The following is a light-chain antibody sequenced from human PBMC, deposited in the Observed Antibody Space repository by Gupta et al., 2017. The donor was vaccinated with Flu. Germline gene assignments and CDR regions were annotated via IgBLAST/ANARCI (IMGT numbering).Light chain of an antibody. CDR3: QQYESYPRT. V-gene: IGKV1-5*03. CDR1: EDVKTW. CDR2: KAS. Sequence: DVQMTQSPSTLSASIGDTVTVTCRASEDVKTWVAWYQQKPGKAPKLLLYKASTVDTGVPSRFSGGDSGTKFTLTVSSLQPDDIATFYCQQYESYPRTFGEGTKVEV. J-gene: IGKJ4*02.